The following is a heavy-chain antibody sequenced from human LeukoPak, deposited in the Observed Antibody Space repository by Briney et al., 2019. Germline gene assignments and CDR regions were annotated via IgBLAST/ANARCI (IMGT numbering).Heavy chain of an antibody. CDR2: IYYSGST. CDR1: GGSISSSSYY. V-gene: IGHV4-39*01. Sequence: SETLSLTCTVSGGSISSSSYYWGWIRQPPGKGLEWIGSIYYSGSTYYNPSLKNRVTISVDTSKNQFSLKLSSVTAADTAVYYCARKYYDILTGYYAYYGMDVWGQGTTVTVSS. CDR3: ARKYYDILTGYYAYYGMDV. J-gene: IGHJ6*02. D-gene: IGHD3-9*01.